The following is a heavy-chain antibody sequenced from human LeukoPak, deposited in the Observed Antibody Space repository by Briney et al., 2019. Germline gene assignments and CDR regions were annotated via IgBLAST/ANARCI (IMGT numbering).Heavy chain of an antibody. Sequence: GGSLRLSCAASVFTISSHWMHWVRQAPGKGLVWVSRINSDGSTTNYADSVKGRFTISRDNAENTLYLQMNSLRVEDTAVYYCTRRVSATRWFDPWGQGPLVTVSS. CDR3: TRRVSATRWFDP. J-gene: IGHJ5*02. CDR1: VFTISSHW. V-gene: IGHV3-74*01. CDR2: INSDGSTT. D-gene: IGHD2-15*01.